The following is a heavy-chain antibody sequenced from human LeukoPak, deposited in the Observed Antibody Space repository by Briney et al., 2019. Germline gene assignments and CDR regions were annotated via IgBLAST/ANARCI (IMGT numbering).Heavy chain of an antibody. J-gene: IGHJ4*02. CDR3: ARDSYDYVGGSFDY. D-gene: IGHD3-16*01. CDR2: IISSSSYT. CDR1: GFTFSDYY. V-gene: IGHV3-11*05. Sequence: GGALRLSCAASGFTFSDYYMSWIRQAPGKGLEWVSYIISSSSYTNYADSVKGRFTISRDNAKNSLYLQMNSLRAEDTAVYYCARDSYDYVGGSFDYWGQGTLVTVSS.